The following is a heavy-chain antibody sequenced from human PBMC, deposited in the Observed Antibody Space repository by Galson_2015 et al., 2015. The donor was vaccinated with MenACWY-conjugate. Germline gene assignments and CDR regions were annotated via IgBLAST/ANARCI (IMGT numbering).Heavy chain of an antibody. Sequence: TLSLTCTVSGDSISRGGYYFTWIRQRPGKGLEWIGSIYYSGTTYYNPSLKSRLAISVDTSKNQLSLRLTFVTAADTAVYYCARDGTAMSPYYYYGMDVWGQGTTVTVSS. CDR3: ARDGTAMSPYYYYGMDV. CDR2: IYYSGTT. J-gene: IGHJ6*02. D-gene: IGHD5-18*01. CDR1: GDSISRGGYY. V-gene: IGHV4-31*03.